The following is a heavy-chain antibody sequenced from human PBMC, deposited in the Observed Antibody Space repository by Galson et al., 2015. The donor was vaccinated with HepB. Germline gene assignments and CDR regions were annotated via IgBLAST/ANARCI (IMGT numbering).Heavy chain of an antibody. J-gene: IGHJ4*02. CDR2: INPANGIT. CDR1: GYTFTTYV. D-gene: IGHD2/OR15-2a*01. Sequence: SVKVSCKASGYTFTTYVLHWVRQAPGQRLEWMGWINPANGITIQSQKFQGRVTITRDTSASTAYMELSSLRSEDTAVYYCARGREYSDYWGQGTLVTVSS. V-gene: IGHV1-3*01. CDR3: ARGREYSDY.